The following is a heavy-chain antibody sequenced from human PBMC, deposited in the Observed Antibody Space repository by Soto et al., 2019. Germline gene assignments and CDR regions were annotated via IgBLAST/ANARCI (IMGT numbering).Heavy chain of an antibody. D-gene: IGHD4-17*01. CDR2: INEDGSKN. V-gene: IGHV3-7*01. CDR1: GFTFGTYW. J-gene: IGHJ4*02. CDR3: ARSGDVATVTDY. Sequence: EVQLVESGGGLVQPGGSLRLSCAASGFTFGTYWMSWVRQAPGKGLEWVANINEDGSKNYYVDSVRGRFTISRDNAQQSLYLHMSSLRAEETAVYDCARSGDVATVTDYWGQGSLVTVSS.